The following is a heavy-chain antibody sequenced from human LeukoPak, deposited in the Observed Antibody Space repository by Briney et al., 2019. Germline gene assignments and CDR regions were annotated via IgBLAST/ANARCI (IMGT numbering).Heavy chain of an antibody. CDR1: GFTVSTYA. CDR3: AKSIGGVVVVAADY. D-gene: IGHD2-15*01. V-gene: IGHV3-23*01. J-gene: IGHJ4*02. CDR2: ISGSGGTT. Sequence: GGSLRLSCAASGFTVSTYAMTWVRQAPGKGLEWVSVISGSGGTTYYADSVKGRLTLSRDNSKNTLYLQMNSLRAEDTAVYYCAKSIGGVVVVAADYWGQGTLVTVSS.